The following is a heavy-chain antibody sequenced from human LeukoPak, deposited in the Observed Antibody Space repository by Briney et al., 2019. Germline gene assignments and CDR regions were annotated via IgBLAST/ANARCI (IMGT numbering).Heavy chain of an antibody. CDR2: INHSGSP. Sequence: SETLSLTCAVYGGSFSGYYWSWIRQPPGKGLEWIGEINHSGSPNYNPSLKSRVTISVDTSKNQFSLKLSSVTAADTAVYYCAREGVVGAYGHFDYWGQGTLVTVSS. D-gene: IGHD2-15*01. CDR1: GGSFSGYY. V-gene: IGHV4-34*01. CDR3: AREGVVGAYGHFDY. J-gene: IGHJ4*02.